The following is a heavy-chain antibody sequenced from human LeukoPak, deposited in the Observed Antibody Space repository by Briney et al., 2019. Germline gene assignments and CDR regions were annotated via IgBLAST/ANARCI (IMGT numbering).Heavy chain of an antibody. CDR1: GFTFSSYG. D-gene: IGHD1-1*01. V-gene: IGHV3-30*02. J-gene: IGHJ6*02. CDR3: AKDRYKLYYYYYGMDV. Sequence: GGSLRLSCAASGFTFSSYGMHWVRQAPGKGLEWVAVIWYDGSNKYYADSVKGRFTISRDNSKNTLYLQMNSLRAEDTAVYYCAKDRYKLYYYYYGMDVWGQGTTVTVSS. CDR2: IWYDGSNK.